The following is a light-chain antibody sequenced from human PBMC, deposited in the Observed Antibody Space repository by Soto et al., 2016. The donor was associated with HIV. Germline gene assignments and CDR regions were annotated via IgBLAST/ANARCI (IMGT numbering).Light chain of an antibody. V-gene: IGLV3-19*01. CDR1: SLRSYY. J-gene: IGLJ2*01. CDR2: DKN. Sequence: SSELTQDPAVSVALGQTVRITCQGDSLRSYYASWYQQKPGQAPVLVIYDKNNRPSGIPDRFSGSSSGNTASLTITGAQAEDEADFYCNSRDISGTRVVFGGGTKADRP. CDR3: NSRDISGTRVV.